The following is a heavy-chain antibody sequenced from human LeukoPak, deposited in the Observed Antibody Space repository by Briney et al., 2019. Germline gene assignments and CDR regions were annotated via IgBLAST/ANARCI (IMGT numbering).Heavy chain of an antibody. J-gene: IGHJ4*02. CDR2: VASSGTTK. CDR1: GFGFSTYE. D-gene: IGHD6-19*01. V-gene: IGHV3-48*03. CDR3: ARGGWHYVFNY. Sequence: GGSLRLSCAASGFGFSTYEMNWVRQAPGKGLEWISYVASSGTTKYYADSVQGRFTISRDNAKNSLYLQMNSLRVEDTAVYYCARGGWHYVFNYWGQGTLVTVS.